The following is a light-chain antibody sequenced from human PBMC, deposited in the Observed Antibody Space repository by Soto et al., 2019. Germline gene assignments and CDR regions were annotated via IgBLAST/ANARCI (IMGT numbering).Light chain of an antibody. CDR2: EVS. CDR1: RSDVGSFNS. J-gene: IGLJ2*01. CDR3: SSYTSTTTDVI. Sequence: QSALTQPASVSGSPGQSITISCTGTRSDVGSFNSVSWYQQHPGKAPKLMIYEVSNRPSGVSNRFSGSKSGNTASLTISGLQAEDEADYFCSSYTSTTTDVIFGGGTKLTVL. V-gene: IGLV2-14*01.